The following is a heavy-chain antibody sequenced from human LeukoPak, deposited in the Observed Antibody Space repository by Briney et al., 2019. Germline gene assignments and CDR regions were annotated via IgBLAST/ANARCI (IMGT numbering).Heavy chain of an antibody. J-gene: IGHJ4*02. CDR1: GFTFSSYW. CDR3: ARDKIVGATHLDY. CDR2: MNQDGSEI. D-gene: IGHD1-26*01. V-gene: IGHV3-7*01. Sequence: GGSLRLSCAASGFTFSSYWMSWVRQAPGKGLEWVAHMNQDGSEIYYVDSLKGRFTISRDNAKNSLYLQMNSLRAEDTAVYYCARDKIVGATHLDYWGQGTPVTVSS.